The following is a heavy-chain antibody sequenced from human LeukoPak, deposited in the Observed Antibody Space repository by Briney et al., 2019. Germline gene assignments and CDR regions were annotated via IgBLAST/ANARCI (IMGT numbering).Heavy chain of an antibody. J-gene: IGHJ4*02. D-gene: IGHD1-7*01. CDR2: INHSGST. CDR3: ARRGWDNWSYENY. CDR1: GGSFSGYY. Sequence: KPSETPSLTCAVYGGSFSGYYWSWIRQPPGKGLEWIGEINHSGSTSYNPSLKSRVTISVDTSKNQFSLKLSAVTAADTAVYYCARRGWDNWSYENYWGEGTLVTVSS. V-gene: IGHV4-34*01.